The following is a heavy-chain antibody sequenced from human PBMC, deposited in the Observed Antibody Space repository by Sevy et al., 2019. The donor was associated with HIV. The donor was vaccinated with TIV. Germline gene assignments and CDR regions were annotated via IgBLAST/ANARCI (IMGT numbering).Heavy chain of an antibody. Sequence: ASVKVSCKASGGTFSSYAISWVRQAPGQGLEWMGRIIPILGIANYAQKFQGRVTITADKSTSTAYMELSSLRSEDTAVYYCAREREGGDIVVVPAAEIPLGWFDPWGQGTLVTVSS. CDR3: AREREGGDIVVVPAAEIPLGWFDP. D-gene: IGHD2-2*01. J-gene: IGHJ5*02. CDR2: IIPILGIA. V-gene: IGHV1-69*04. CDR1: GGTFSSYA.